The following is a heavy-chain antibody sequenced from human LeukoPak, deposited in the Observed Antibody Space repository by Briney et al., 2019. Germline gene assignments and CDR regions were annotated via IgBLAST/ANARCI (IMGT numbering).Heavy chain of an antibody. Sequence: PGGSLRLSGAASGFTFNSYSMNWVRQAPGKGLEWVSSISSISSYTYYADSVKGRFTISRDNAYNSLYLQMDSLRADDTAVYYCARSDSGSGSYFDYWGQGTLVTVSS. D-gene: IGHD3-10*01. CDR1: GFTFNSYS. V-gene: IGHV3-21*01. CDR2: ISSISSYT. J-gene: IGHJ4*02. CDR3: ARSDSGSGSYFDY.